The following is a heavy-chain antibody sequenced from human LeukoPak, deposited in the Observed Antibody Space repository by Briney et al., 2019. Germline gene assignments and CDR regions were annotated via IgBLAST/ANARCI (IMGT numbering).Heavy chain of an antibody. CDR3: AKDPGFIVGATKADY. D-gene: IGHD1-26*01. Sequence: QAGGSLRLSCAASGFTFSSYGMHWVRQAPGKGLEWVAFIRYDGSNKYYADSVKGRFTISRDNSKNTLYLQMNSLRAEDTAVYYCAKDPGFIVGATKADYWGQGTLVTVSS. CDR2: IRYDGSNK. J-gene: IGHJ4*02. CDR1: GFTFSSYG. V-gene: IGHV3-30*02.